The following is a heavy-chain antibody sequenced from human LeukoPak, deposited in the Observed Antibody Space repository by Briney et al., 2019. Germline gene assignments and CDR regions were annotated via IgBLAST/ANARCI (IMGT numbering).Heavy chain of an antibody. CDR3: ARGSIVATDWYYYYGMDV. V-gene: IGHV1-69*01. J-gene: IGHJ6*02. Sequence: ASVKVSCKASGGTFSSYAISWVRQAPGQGLEWMGGIMPIFGTANYAQKFQGRVTITADESTSTAYMELSSLRSEDTAVYYCARGSIVATDWYYYYGMDVWGQGTTVTVSS. CDR2: IMPIFGTA. D-gene: IGHD5-12*01. CDR1: GGTFSSYA.